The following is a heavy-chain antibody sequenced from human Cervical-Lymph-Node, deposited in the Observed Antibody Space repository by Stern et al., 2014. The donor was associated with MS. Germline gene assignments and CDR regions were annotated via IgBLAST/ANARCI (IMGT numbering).Heavy chain of an antibody. CDR1: GFTFSSYW. D-gene: IGHD2-21*02. V-gene: IGHV3-7*03. CDR2: IKQDGSEK. J-gene: IGHJ4*02. Sequence: EVHLVESGGGLVQPGGSLRLSCAASGFTFSSYWMSWVRQAPGKGLEWVANIKQDGSEKYYVDSVKGRFTISRDNAKNSLYLQMNSLRAEDTAVYYCARDAHIVATITRIETYCGGDCYIDYWGQGTLVTVSS. CDR3: ARDAHIVATITRIETYCGGDCYIDY.